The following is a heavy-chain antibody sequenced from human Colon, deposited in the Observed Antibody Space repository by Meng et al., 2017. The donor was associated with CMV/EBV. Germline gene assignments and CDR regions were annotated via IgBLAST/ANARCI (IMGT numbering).Heavy chain of an antibody. J-gene: IGHJ4*02. V-gene: IGHV4-38-2*01. CDR2: IYYSGNT. CDR1: GYSMTSGYY. CDR3: ARGQSIAAAVPDY. D-gene: IGHD6-13*01. Sequence: SETLSLTCAVSGYSMTSGYYWGWIRQPPGKGLEWIGWIYYSGNTNYNPSLKSRVTMSVDTSKNQFSLNLTSVTAADTAVYYCARGQSIAAAVPDYWGQGTLVTVSS.